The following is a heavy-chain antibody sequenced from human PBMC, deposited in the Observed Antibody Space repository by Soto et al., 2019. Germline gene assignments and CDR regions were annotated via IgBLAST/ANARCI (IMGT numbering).Heavy chain of an antibody. D-gene: IGHD5-12*01. V-gene: IGHV4-59*01. CDR3: ARGTDSGWTTPHYLYCMVD. J-gene: IGHJ6*02. CDR2: IYYSGST. Sequence: SETLSLTCTVSGGSISSYYWSWIRQPPGKGLEWSGYIYYSGSTNYNPSLKSRVTISVDTSKNQFSLKLSSVTAADTAVYYCARGTDSGWTTPHYLYCMVDWGQGTTVTVSS. CDR1: GGSISSYY.